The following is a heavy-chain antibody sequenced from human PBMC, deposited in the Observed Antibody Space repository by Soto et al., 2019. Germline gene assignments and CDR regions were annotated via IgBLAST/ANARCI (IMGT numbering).Heavy chain of an antibody. Sequence: QLQLQESGSGLVKPSQTLSLTCAVSGGSISSGGNSWSWIRQPPGKGLEWIGYIYHSGSTYYNPSLKSRVTISVDRSKNQFSLKLSSVTASVTAVYYCAKVRNSGSYSYWWFDPWGQGTLVTVSS. V-gene: IGHV4-30-2*01. D-gene: IGHD3-10*01. CDR2: IYHSGST. CDR1: GGSISSGGNS. J-gene: IGHJ5*02. CDR3: AKVRNSGSYSYWWFDP.